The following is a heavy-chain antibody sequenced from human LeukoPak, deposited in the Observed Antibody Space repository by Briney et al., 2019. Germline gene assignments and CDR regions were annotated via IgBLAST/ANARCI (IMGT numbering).Heavy chain of an antibody. J-gene: IGHJ4*02. CDR2: INHSGST. D-gene: IGHD2-8*01. V-gene: IGHV4-34*01. Sequence: SETLSLTCAVYGGSFSGYYWSWIRQPPGKGLEWIGEINHSGSTNYNPSLKSRVTISVDTSKNQFSLKLSSVTAADTAVYYCARRRVLMVYANFDYWGQGTLVTVSS. CDR3: ARRRVLMVYANFDY. CDR1: GGSFSGYY.